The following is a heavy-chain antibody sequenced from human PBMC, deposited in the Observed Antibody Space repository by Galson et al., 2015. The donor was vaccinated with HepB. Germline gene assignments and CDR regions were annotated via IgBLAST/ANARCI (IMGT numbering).Heavy chain of an antibody. J-gene: IGHJ6*02. CDR2: LSYGGSYQ. CDR1: GFTFRNSG. Sequence: SLSLSCAASGFTFRNSGIYWVRQAPGTGLEWIAFLSYGGSYQYFAVSVTGRFSISISHSKTTLYLQRNSLGGEETAVYFCEREVTVTNSWYYNGRDVWGHGTTVIVSS. CDR3: EREVTVTNSWYYNGRDV. D-gene: IGHD6-13*01. V-gene: IGHV3-30*19.